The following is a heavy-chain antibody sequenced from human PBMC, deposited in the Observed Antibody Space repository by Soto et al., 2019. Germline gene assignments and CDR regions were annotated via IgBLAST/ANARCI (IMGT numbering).Heavy chain of an antibody. CDR3: ARDQAQWERLSSHFDY. CDR2: ISYDGSNK. CDR1: GFTFSSYA. D-gene: IGHD1-26*01. V-gene: IGHV3-30-3*01. Sequence: PGGSLRLSCAASGFTFSSYAMHWVRQAPGKGLEWVAVISYDGSNKYYADSVKGRFTISRDNSKNTLYLQMNSLRAEDTAVYYCARDQAQWERLSSHFDYWGQGTLVTVSS. J-gene: IGHJ4*02.